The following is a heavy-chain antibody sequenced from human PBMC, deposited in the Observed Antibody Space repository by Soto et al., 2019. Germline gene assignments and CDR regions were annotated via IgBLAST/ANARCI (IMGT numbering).Heavy chain of an antibody. Sequence: PSETLSLTCTVSGGSISSGGYYWSWIRQHPGKGLEWIGYIYYSGSTYYNPSLKSRVTISVDTSKNQFSLKLSSVTAADTAVYYCARGVGKHYYYYYMDVWGKGTTVTVSS. J-gene: IGHJ6*03. V-gene: IGHV4-31*03. D-gene: IGHD1-26*01. CDR3: ARGVGKHYYYYYMDV. CDR2: IYYSGST. CDR1: GGSISSGGYY.